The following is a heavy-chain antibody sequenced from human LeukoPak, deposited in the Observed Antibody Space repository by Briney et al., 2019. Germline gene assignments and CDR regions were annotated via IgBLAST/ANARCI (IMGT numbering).Heavy chain of an antibody. D-gene: IGHD2-2*01. J-gene: IGHJ6*04. V-gene: IGHV4-59*01. CDR1: GGSISNYY. CDR3: ARDCSNSSCYLPDV. CDR2: IYDSGST. Sequence: SETLSLTRTVSGGSISNYYWSWIRQPPGKGLEWIGYIYDSGSTNYNPSLKNRVTISADTSKNQFSLKVNSVTTADTAVYYCARDCSNSSCYLPDVWGKGTTVTVSS.